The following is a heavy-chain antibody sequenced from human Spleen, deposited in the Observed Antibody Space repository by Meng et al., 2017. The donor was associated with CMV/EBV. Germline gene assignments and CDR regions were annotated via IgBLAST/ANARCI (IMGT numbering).Heavy chain of an antibody. CDR2: IGTAGDT. CDR3: ARGQQQRSQGAYGMDV. D-gene: IGHD6-13*01. Sequence: GESLKISCAASGFTFSSYDMHWVRQATGKGLEWVSAIGTAGDTYYPGSVKGRFTISRENAKNSLYLQMNSLRAGDTAVYYCARGQQQRSQGAYGMDVWGQGTTVTVSS. V-gene: IGHV3-13*01. CDR1: GFTFSSYD. J-gene: IGHJ6*02.